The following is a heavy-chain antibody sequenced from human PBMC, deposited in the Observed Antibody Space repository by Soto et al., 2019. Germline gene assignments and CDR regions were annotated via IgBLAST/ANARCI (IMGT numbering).Heavy chain of an antibody. J-gene: IGHJ6*02. D-gene: IGHD2-8*01. Sequence: QVQLVQSGAEVKKPGSSVKVSCKASGGTFSSYDMNWVRQAPGQGLEWMGGIIPIFGTANYAQKFQGRVTITADESASTAYLEVSSLRSEDTAVYYCARGGPYCTNGVCEGGYGMDVWGQGTTVTVSS. CDR1: GGTFSSYD. CDR3: ARGGPYCTNGVCEGGYGMDV. CDR2: IIPIFGTA. V-gene: IGHV1-69*01.